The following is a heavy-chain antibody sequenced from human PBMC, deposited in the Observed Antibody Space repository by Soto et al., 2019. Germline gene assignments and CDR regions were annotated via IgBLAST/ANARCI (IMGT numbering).Heavy chain of an antibody. Sequence: SETLSLTCTVSGGSISSYYWSWNRQHPGKGLEWIGYIYYSGSTYYNPSLKSRVTISVDTSKNQFSLKLSSVTAADTAVYYCARESAVGSDILTGYYDYWGQGTLVTVSS. V-gene: IGHV4-59*06. J-gene: IGHJ4*02. CDR1: GGSISSYY. CDR3: ARESAVGSDILTGYYDY. D-gene: IGHD3-9*01. CDR2: IYYSGST.